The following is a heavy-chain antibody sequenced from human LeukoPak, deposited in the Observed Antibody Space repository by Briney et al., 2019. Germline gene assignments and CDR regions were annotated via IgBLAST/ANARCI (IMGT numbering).Heavy chain of an antibody. CDR3: ARDCEIRGVEGGFDP. CDR1: GYTFTGYY. Sequence: ASVKVSCKASGYTFTGYYMHWVRQAPGQGLEWMGRINPNSGGTNYAQKFQGRVTMTRDTSISTAYMELSRLRSDDTAVYYCARDCEIRGVEGGFDPWXQXTLVTVSS. D-gene: IGHD3-10*01. J-gene: IGHJ5*02. V-gene: IGHV1-2*06. CDR2: INPNSGGT.